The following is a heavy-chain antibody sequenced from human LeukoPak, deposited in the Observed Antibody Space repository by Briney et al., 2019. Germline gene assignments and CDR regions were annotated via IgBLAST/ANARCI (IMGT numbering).Heavy chain of an antibody. V-gene: IGHV3-30*04. CDR3: ARAESGSYCN. J-gene: IGHJ4*02. CDR2: ISKDGKNK. D-gene: IGHD1-26*01. Sequence: PGGSLRLSCAASGFTFSGYVMHWVRQAPGKGLEWVAAISKDGKNKYYGDSVKGRFTISRDNSQHTLFLQMNSLRVEDTAVYYCARAESGSYCNWGQGTLVTVSS. CDR1: GFTFSGYV.